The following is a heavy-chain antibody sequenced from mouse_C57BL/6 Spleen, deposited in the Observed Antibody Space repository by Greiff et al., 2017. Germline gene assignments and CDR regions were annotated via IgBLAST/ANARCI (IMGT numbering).Heavy chain of an antibody. J-gene: IGHJ1*03. Sequence: VKLMESGAELVRPGTSVKVSCKASGYAFTNYLIEWVKQRPGQGLEWIGVINPGSGGTNYNEKFKGKATLTADKSSSTAYMQLSSLTSEDSAVYFCARGDYDSYWYFDVWGTGTTVTVSS. D-gene: IGHD2-4*01. CDR1: GYAFTNYL. V-gene: IGHV1-54*01. CDR3: ARGDYDSYWYFDV. CDR2: INPGSGGT.